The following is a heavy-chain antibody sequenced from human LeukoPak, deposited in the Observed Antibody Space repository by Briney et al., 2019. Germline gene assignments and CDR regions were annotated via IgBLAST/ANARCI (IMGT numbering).Heavy chain of an antibody. CDR2: ISGSGDTS. J-gene: IGHJ3*02. CDR1: GFTFNSRV. D-gene: IGHD6-19*01. Sequence: GGSLRLSCVTAGFTFNSRVMSWVRQAPGKGLEWVSTISGSGDTSSHADSVKGRFTISRDNAKNSLYLQMNSLRAEDTAVYYCARGMSSGRYAVDIWGQGTMVTVSS. V-gene: IGHV3-23*01. CDR3: ARGMSSGRYAVDI.